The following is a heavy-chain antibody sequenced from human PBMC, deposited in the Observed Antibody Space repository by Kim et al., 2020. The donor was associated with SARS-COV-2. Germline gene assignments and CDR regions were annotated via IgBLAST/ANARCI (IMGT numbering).Heavy chain of an antibody. V-gene: IGHV3-72*01. CDR3: TGDLVGPTGMAY. J-gene: IGHJ4*02. D-gene: IGHD1-26*01. CDR2: SRNKGRGYTP. CDR1: GFAFSDNY. Sequence: LSLTCAASGFAFSDNYMDWVRQAPGKGLEWVGRSRNKGRGYTPQYAASVKGRFVISRDDSENSIYLQMTSLKTEDTAVYYCTGDLVGPTGMAYWGQGTLVTVSS.